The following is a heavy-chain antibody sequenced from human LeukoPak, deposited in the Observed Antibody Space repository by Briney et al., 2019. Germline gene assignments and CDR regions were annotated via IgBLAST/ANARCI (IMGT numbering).Heavy chain of an antibody. CDR3: AREIVEMAPEAAFDI. CDR1: GFTFSSYW. D-gene: IGHD5-24*01. CDR2: INSDGSST. J-gene: IGHJ3*02. V-gene: IGHV3-74*01. Sequence: GGSLRLSCAASGFTFSSYWMHWVRQAPGKGLAGVSRINSDGSSTNYADSVKGGFTISRDNAKSTLYLQMNSLRAEDTAVYYCAREIVEMAPEAAFDIWGQGTMVTVSS.